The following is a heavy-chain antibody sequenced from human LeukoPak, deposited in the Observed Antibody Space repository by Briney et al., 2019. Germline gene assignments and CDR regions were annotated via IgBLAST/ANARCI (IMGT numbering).Heavy chain of an antibody. Sequence: GGSLRLSCAASGFTFSSFEMNWVRQAPGKALEWVSYITTSGNTIYNAASVRGRFTISRDNAKSSLYLQMNSLRVEDMAVYYCARGYSGSRHPDYWGQGTLVTVSS. D-gene: IGHD5-12*01. CDR2: ITTSGNTI. CDR1: GFTFSSFE. CDR3: ARGYSGSRHPDY. J-gene: IGHJ4*02. V-gene: IGHV3-48*03.